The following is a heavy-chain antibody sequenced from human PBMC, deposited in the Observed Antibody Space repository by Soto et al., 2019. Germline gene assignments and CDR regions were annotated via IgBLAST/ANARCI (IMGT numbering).Heavy chain of an antibody. CDR3: ARDRGIVGAYYYYGMDV. CDR2: IYHSGST. V-gene: IGHV4-4*02. CDR1: GGSISSSNW. Sequence: QVQLQESGPGLVKPSGTLSLTCAVSGGSISSSNWWSWVRQPPGKGLEWIGEIYHSGSTNYNPSLKSRVNISVDKSKNQFSRKLSAVTAADTAVYYCARDRGIVGAYYYYGMDVWGQGTTVTVSS. D-gene: IGHD1-26*01. J-gene: IGHJ6*02.